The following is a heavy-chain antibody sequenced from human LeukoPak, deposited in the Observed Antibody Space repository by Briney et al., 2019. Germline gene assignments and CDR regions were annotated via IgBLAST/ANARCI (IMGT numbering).Heavy chain of an antibody. Sequence: KPSETLSLTCTVSSGSISSSSYYWGWIRQPPGKGLEWIGSIYYSGSTYYIPSLKSRVTISVDTSKNQFSLKLTSVTAADTAVYYCARCGYYDFWSGYNPATFDYWGQGTLVTVSS. CDR1: SGSISSSSYY. V-gene: IGHV4-39*01. CDR3: ARCGYYDFWSGYNPATFDY. J-gene: IGHJ4*02. D-gene: IGHD3-3*01. CDR2: IYYSGST.